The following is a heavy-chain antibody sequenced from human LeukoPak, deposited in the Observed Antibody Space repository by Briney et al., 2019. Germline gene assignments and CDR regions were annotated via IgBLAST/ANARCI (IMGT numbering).Heavy chain of an antibody. CDR2: ISAYNGNT. V-gene: IGHV1-18*04. Sequence: ASVKVSCKASGYTFTGYYMHWVRQAPGQGLEWMGWISAYNGNTNYAQKLQGRVTMTTDTSTSTAYMELRSLRSDDTAVYYCARETYNWNFDYWGQGTLVTVSS. CDR3: ARETYNWNFDY. D-gene: IGHD1-20*01. CDR1: GYTFTGYY. J-gene: IGHJ4*02.